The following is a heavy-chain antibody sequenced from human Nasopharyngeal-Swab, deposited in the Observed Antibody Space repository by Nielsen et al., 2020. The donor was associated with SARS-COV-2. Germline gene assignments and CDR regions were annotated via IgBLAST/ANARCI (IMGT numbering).Heavy chain of an antibody. J-gene: IGHJ5*02. D-gene: IGHD6-19*01. V-gene: IGHV1-69*01. Sequence: WVRQAPGQGLEWMGGIIPIFGTANYAQKLQGRVTITADESTSTAYMELSSLRSEDTAVYYCARSVWAESSGWFPGWFDPWGQGTLVTVSS. CDR2: IIPIFGTA. CDR3: ARSVWAESSGWFPGWFDP.